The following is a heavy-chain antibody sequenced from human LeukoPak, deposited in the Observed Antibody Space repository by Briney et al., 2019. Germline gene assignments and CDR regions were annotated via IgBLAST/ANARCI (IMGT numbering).Heavy chain of an antibody. CDR2: IYTSGST. D-gene: IGHD6-19*01. CDR1: VGSISSYN. CDR3: ARDGWYRNFFDP. V-gene: IGHV4-4*07. Sequence: SETLSLTCTVSVGSISSYNWGWVRQPAGKGLEWIGRIYTSGSTNYNPSLKSRVTMSVEKSKNQFSLKLNSMTAADTAVYYCARDGWYRNFFDPWGQGTLVTVSS. J-gene: IGHJ5*02.